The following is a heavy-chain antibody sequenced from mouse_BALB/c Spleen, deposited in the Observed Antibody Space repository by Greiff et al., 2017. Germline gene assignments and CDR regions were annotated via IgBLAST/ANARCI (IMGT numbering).Heavy chain of an antibody. CDR1: GFNIKDTY. D-gene: IGHD2-4*01. CDR3: ARRGGYDYDWFAY. J-gene: IGHJ3*01. CDR2: IDPANGNT. V-gene: IGHV14-3*02. Sequence: VQLKQSGAELVKPGASVKLSCTASGFNIKDTYMHWVKQRPEQGLEWIGRIDPANGNTKYDPKFQGKATITADTSSNTAYLQLSSLTSEDTAVYYCARRGGYDYDWFAYWGQGTLVTVSA.